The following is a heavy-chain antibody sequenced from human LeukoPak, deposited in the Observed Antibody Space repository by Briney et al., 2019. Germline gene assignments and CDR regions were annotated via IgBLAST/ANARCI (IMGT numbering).Heavy chain of an antibody. CDR3: ARDMEATVTSDFDY. D-gene: IGHD4-17*01. J-gene: IGHJ4*02. CDR2: INPNSGGT. CDR1: GYTFTGYY. V-gene: IGHV1-2*02. Sequence: ASVKVSCKASGYTFTGYYMHWVRQAPGQELEWMGWINPNSGGTNYAQKFQGRVTMTRDTSISTAYMELSRLRSDDTAVYYCARDMEATVTSDFDYWGQGTLVTVSS.